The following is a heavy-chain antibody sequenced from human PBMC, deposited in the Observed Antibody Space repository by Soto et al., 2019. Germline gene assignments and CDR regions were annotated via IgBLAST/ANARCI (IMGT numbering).Heavy chain of an antibody. CDR3: AKAPMFHDSSGYYEPFDF. CDR2: ISCSGGST. Sequence: GGSVRLSCAASGFTFSSYAMNWVRQAPGKGLEWVSTISCSGGSTYYADSVKGRFTISRDNSKNTLYLHMNSLRAEDTAVYYCAKAPMFHDSSGYYEPFDFWGQGTLVTVSS. CDR1: GFTFSSYA. J-gene: IGHJ4*02. D-gene: IGHD3-22*01. V-gene: IGHV3-23*01.